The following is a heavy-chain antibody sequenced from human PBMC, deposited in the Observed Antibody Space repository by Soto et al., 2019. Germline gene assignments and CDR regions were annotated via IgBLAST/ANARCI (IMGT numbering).Heavy chain of an antibody. CDR3: ARDQGGEFLKGSGMDV. Sequence: QVQLQESGPGLVKPSETLSLTCTVSGDSISRYYWSWIRLSPGKGLEWIGYMYYSGETNYNPSVKSRVTISVDRTKNQFSLKLSSVTAADTAVYYCARDQGGEFLKGSGMDVWGQGTTVTVSS. V-gene: IGHV4-59*01. J-gene: IGHJ6*02. D-gene: IGHD3-10*01. CDR1: GDSISRYY. CDR2: MYYSGET.